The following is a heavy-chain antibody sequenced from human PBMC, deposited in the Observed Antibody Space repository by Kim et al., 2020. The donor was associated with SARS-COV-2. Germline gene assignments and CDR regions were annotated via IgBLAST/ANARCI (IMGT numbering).Heavy chain of an antibody. Sequence: GGSLRLSCAASGFTFSSYGMHWVRQAPGKGLEWVAVIWYDGSNKYYADSVKGRFTISRDNSKNTLYLQMNSLRAEDTAVYYCASGYDSSGYYYDPFDYWGQGTLVTVSS. CDR1: GFTFSSYG. CDR2: IWYDGSNK. V-gene: IGHV3-33*01. J-gene: IGHJ4*02. CDR3: ASGYDSSGYYYDPFDY. D-gene: IGHD3-22*01.